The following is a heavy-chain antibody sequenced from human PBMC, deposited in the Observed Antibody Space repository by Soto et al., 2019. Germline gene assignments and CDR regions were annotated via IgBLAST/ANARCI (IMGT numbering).Heavy chain of an antibody. Sequence: GGSLRLSCAASGFTFSSYAMSWVRQAPGKGLEWVSAISGSGGSTYYADSVKGRFTISRDNSKNTLYLQMNSLRAEDTAVYYCAKDLRTIFGVVIRGHWFDPWGQGTLVTVSS. V-gene: IGHV3-23*01. CDR3: AKDLRTIFGVVIRGHWFDP. CDR1: GFTFSSYA. CDR2: ISGSGGST. D-gene: IGHD3-3*01. J-gene: IGHJ5*02.